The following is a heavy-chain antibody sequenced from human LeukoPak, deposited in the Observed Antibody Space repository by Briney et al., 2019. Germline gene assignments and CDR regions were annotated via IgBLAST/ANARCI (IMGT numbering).Heavy chain of an antibody. D-gene: IGHD1-14*01. CDR1: GFTFDDYG. V-gene: IGHV3-20*03. J-gene: IGHJ3*02. CDR2: INWNGGST. CDR3: ARGTEPTWMLETFDI. Sequence: GGSLRLSYAASGFTFDDYGMSWVRQAPGKGLEWVSGINWNGGSTGYADSVKGRFTISRDNAKNSLYLQMNSLRAEDTALYYCARGTEPTWMLETFDIWGQGTMVTVSS.